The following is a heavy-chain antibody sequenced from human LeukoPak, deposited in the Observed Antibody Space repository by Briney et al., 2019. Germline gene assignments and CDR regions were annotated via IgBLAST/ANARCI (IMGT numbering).Heavy chain of an antibody. D-gene: IGHD3-16*01. Sequence: SETLSLTCAVSGYSISSGYYWGWIRPPPGKGLEWIGSIYHSGSTYYNPSLKSRVTISVDTSKNQFSLKLSSVTAADTAVYYCARVMRQIAAFDIWGQGTMVTVSS. CDR1: GYSISSGYY. CDR3: ARVMRQIAAFDI. CDR2: IYHSGST. V-gene: IGHV4-38-2*01. J-gene: IGHJ3*02.